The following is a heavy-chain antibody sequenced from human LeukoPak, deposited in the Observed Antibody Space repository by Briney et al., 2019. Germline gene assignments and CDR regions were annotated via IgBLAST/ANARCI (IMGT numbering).Heavy chain of an antibody. Sequence: ASVKVSCKASGGTFSSYAISWVRQAPGQGLEWMGWINPNSGGTNYAQKFQGRVTMTRDTSISTAYMELSRLRSDDTAVYYCARASLAVVTATFDYWGQGTLVTVSS. CDR2: INPNSGGT. V-gene: IGHV1-2*02. CDR1: GGTFSSYA. J-gene: IGHJ4*02. D-gene: IGHD2-21*02. CDR3: ARASLAVVTATFDY.